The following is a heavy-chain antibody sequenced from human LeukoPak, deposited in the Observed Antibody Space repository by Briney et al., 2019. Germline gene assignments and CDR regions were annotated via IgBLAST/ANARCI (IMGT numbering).Heavy chain of an antibody. J-gene: IGHJ4*02. CDR1: GLPFSSSG. D-gene: IGHD1-14*01. CDR3: ARDKGTRSMDN. Sequence: GGSLRLSCAASGLPFSSSGMHWVRQAPGKGLEWVAMIWSDGSDKYFADSVEGRFTISRDNSKNTLYLQMGSLRVEDTAVYYCARDKGTRSMDNWGQGALVTVSS. CDR2: IWSDGSDK. V-gene: IGHV3-33*01.